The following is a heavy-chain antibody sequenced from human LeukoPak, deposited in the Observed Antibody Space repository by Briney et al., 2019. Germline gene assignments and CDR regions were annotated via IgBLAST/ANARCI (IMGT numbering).Heavy chain of an antibody. J-gene: IGHJ4*02. CDR2: IYPGDSDT. Sequence: GESLKISCKGSGYSFTSYWIGWVRQMPEKGLEWMGTIYPGDSDTRYSPSFQGQVTISADKSISTAYLQWSSLKASDTAMYYCARRGLYYYDSSGYYYVIDYWGQGTLVTVSS. CDR3: ARRGLYYYDSSGYYYVIDY. V-gene: IGHV5-51*01. D-gene: IGHD3-22*01. CDR1: GYSFTSYW.